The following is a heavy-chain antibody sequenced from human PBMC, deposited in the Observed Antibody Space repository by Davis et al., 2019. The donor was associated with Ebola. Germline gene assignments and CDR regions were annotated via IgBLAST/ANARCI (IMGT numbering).Heavy chain of an antibody. J-gene: IGHJ4*02. Sequence: ASVKVSCKASGYTFTSYDINWVRQATGQGLEWMGWMNPNSGNTGYAQKFQGRVTMTTDTSTSTAYMELSSLRIDDTAVYYCARGYGPKCRGGTCVNDSWGQGTLVTVSS. D-gene: IGHD2-15*01. CDR1: GYTFTSYD. CDR2: MNPNSGNT. V-gene: IGHV1-8*01. CDR3: ARGYGPKCRGGTCVNDS.